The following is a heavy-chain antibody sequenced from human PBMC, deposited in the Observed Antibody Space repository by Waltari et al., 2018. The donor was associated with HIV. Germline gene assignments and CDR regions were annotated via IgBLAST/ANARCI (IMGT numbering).Heavy chain of an antibody. V-gene: IGHV3-30*04. CDR2: ISFEGENK. D-gene: IGHD3-16*01. CDR3: AREGDCFSNKCSGGLMSY. Sequence: QLVESGGGVVQPGGSLKLSCEDSGLRFSNSAMHWVRQAPGNGQEWVALISFEGENKKYGDSVKGRFTVSRANSKNTVYMQMNSLRPGDTAVYYCAREGDCFSNKCSGGLMSYWGQGTLVTVSS. CDR1: GLRFSNSA. J-gene: IGHJ4*02.